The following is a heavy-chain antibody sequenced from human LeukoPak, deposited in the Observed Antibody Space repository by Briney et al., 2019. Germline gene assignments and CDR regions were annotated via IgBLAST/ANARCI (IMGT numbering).Heavy chain of an antibody. Sequence: SETLSLTCAVYGGSFSGYYWSWIRQPPGKGLEWIGEINHSGSTNYNPSLKSRVTISVDTSKNQFSLKLSSVTAADTAVYYCARGGIVATIFPDYWGQGTLVTVSS. D-gene: IGHD5-12*01. V-gene: IGHV4-34*01. CDR3: ARGGIVATIFPDY. CDR2: INHSGST. CDR1: GGSFSGYY. J-gene: IGHJ4*02.